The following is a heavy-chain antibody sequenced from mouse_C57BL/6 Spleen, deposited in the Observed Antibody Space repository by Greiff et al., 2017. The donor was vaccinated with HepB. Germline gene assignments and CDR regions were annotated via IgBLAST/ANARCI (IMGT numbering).Heavy chain of an antibody. CDR3: ARPYYYGSSLDY. Sequence: VQRVESGAELVKPGASVKLSCKASGYTFTSYWMQWVKQRPGQGLEWIGEIDPSDSYTNYNQKFKGKATLTVDTSSSTAYMQLSSLTSEDSAVYYCARPYYYGSSLDYWGQGTTLTVSS. CDR1: GYTFTSYW. V-gene: IGHV1-50*01. D-gene: IGHD1-1*01. J-gene: IGHJ2*01. CDR2: IDPSDSYT.